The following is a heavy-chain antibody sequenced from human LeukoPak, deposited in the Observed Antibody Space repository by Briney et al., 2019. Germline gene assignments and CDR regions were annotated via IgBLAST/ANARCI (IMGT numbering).Heavy chain of an antibody. Sequence: PSETLSLTCIVSGVSISSYYWTWIRQPPGKALEWIGYVYYNGSTKYNPSLKSRVTISVDTSKNHFSLKLSSVTAADTAVYYCARDRAAGSDWLDPWGQGTLVTVSS. CDR1: GVSISSYY. V-gene: IGHV4-59*01. CDR2: VYYNGST. D-gene: IGHD6-19*01. J-gene: IGHJ5*02. CDR3: ARDRAAGSDWLDP.